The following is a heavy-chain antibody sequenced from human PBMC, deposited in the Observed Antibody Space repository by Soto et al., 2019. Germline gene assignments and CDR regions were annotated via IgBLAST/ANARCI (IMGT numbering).Heavy chain of an antibody. V-gene: IGHV3-30-3*02. CDR2: ISYDGSNK. Sequence: GGSLRLSCAASGFTFSSYAMHWVRQAPGKGLEWVAVISYDGSNKYYADSVKGRFTISRDNSKNTLYLQMNSLRAEDTAVYYCAKRTDSSSWANYYFDYWGQGTLVTVSS. D-gene: IGHD6-13*01. J-gene: IGHJ4*02. CDR1: GFTFSSYA. CDR3: AKRTDSSSWANYYFDY.